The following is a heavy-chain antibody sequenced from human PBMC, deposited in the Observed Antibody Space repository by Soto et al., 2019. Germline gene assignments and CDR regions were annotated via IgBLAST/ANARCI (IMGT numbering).Heavy chain of an antibody. CDR3: VRSVSEEWFGGRPV. J-gene: IGHJ3*01. D-gene: IGHD3-10*01. CDR1: GFTFSDFY. CDR2: ISRSAANM. Sequence: QVQLVASGGGLVKPGGSLRLSCTASGFTFSDFYMSWIRQAPGKGLEWVSYISRSAANMYYSDSVKGRFTISRDNAKNSLYLQMNSLRAEDTAVYYCVRSVSEEWFGGRPVWGQGTLVTVSA. V-gene: IGHV3-11*01.